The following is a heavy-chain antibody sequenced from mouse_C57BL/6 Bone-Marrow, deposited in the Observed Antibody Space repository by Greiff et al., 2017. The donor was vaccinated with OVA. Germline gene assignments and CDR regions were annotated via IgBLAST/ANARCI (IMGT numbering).Heavy chain of an antibody. CDR3: ARGNGYCLLDY. J-gene: IGHJ2*01. CDR1: GYTFTSYW. Sequence: QVQLQQPGAELVKPGASVKMSCKASGYTFTSYWITWVKQRPGQGLEWIGDIYPGSGSTNHNEKFKSKATLTVDTSSSTAYMQLSSLTSEDSAVYYCARGNGYCLLDYWGQGTTLTVSS. V-gene: IGHV1-55*01. CDR2: IYPGSGST. D-gene: IGHD2-3*01.